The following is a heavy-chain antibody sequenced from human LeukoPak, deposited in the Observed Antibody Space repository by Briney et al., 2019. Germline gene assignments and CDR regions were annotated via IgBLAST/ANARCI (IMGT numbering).Heavy chain of an antibody. V-gene: IGHV5-51*01. Sequence: GESLQISCQGSGYSFNTYFIVWVRQMPGKGLEWMGIIYPGDSHTSYSPSFQGQVTISADKSIATAYLQWSSLKDSDTAVYYCARRAYCGGDCTRAYYSYFAMDVWGQGTTVTVSS. CDR2: IYPGDSHT. D-gene: IGHD2-21*02. CDR3: ARRAYCGGDCTRAYYSYFAMDV. J-gene: IGHJ6*02. CDR1: GYSFNTYF.